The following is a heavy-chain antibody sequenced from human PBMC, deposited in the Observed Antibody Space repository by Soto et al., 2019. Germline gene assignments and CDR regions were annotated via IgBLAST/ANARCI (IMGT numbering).Heavy chain of an antibody. J-gene: IGHJ6*02. CDR1: GYTFTNHW. CDR3: AASIFYYGMDV. CDR2: IYPCDSDT. Sequence: GESLKISGNGSGYTFTNHWIGWVLQMPGKGLEWMGIIYPCDSDTKYNPSFQGQVTISADKSITTTYLQWSSLKASDTAIYYCAASIFYYGMDVWGQGTTVTV. V-gene: IGHV5-51*01.